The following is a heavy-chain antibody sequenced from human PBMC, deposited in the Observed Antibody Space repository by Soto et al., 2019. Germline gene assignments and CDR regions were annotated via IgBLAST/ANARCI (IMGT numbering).Heavy chain of an antibody. CDR3: AKDDYGDYYGWFDP. Sequence: PGGSLRLSCAASGFTFSSYAMSWVRQAPGKGLEWVSAISGSGGSTYYADSVKGRFTISRDNSKNTLYLQMSSLRAEDTAVYYCAKDDYGDYYGWFDPWGQGTLVTVSS. J-gene: IGHJ5*02. D-gene: IGHD4-17*01. CDR2: ISGSGGST. V-gene: IGHV3-23*01. CDR1: GFTFSSYA.